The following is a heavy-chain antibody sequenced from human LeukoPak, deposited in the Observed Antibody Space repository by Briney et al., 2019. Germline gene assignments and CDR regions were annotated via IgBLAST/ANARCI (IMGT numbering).Heavy chain of an antibody. D-gene: IGHD6-19*01. Sequence: SVRVSCKPSVYTFTGYYLHWVCQAPGHALEWVRWISPSTGATMYAQKFQDTFTMTRDTSIDTAYLDLRSLRSDDTAVYYCARDRVGSGWPRPYYFEFWGQGTLVSASS. J-gene: IGHJ4*02. V-gene: IGHV1-2*02. CDR2: ISPSTGAT. CDR1: VYTFTGYY. CDR3: ARDRVGSGWPRPYYFEF.